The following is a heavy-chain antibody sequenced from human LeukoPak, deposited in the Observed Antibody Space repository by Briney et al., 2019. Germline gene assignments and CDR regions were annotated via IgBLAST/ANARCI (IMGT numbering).Heavy chain of an antibody. CDR3: ATLNGTYVRSAY. CDR2: INPNSGGT. Sequence: ASVTVSFSASGYTFTGYYMHWVRPAPGQGLGWTGWINPNSGGTNYAQKFKGRVIMTRDTSISTANMELSRLRSDDTAVYYCATLNGTYVRSAYWGQAPPVTVSS. J-gene: IGHJ4*02. V-gene: IGHV1-2*02. CDR1: GYTFTGYY. D-gene: IGHD3-10*01.